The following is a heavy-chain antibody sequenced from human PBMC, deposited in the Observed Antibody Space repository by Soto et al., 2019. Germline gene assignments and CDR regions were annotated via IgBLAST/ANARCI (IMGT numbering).Heavy chain of an antibody. J-gene: IGHJ4*02. CDR1: GGSISNYY. Sequence: TSETLSLTCTVSGGSISNYYWSWIRQPPGKGLEWIGYIYYNGTTNYNPSLKSRVTISVDKSKNQFSLKLSSVTAADTAVYYCARVGAATLSDYWGQGTLVTSPQ. CDR3: ARVGAATLSDY. CDR2: IYYNGTT. D-gene: IGHD2-15*01. V-gene: IGHV4-59*01.